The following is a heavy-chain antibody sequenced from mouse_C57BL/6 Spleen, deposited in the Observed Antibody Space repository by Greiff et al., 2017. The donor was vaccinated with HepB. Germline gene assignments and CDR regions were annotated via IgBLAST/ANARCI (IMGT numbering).Heavy chain of an antibody. J-gene: IGHJ3*01. V-gene: IGHV1-69*01. CDR2: IDPSDSYT. CDR1: GYTFTSYW. Sequence: QVQLQQPGAELVMPGASVKLSCKASGYTFTSYWMHWVRQRPGQGLEWIGEIDPSDSYTNYNQKFKGKSTLTVDKSSSTAYMRLSSLTSEDSAVYYCARAKDSSGPAWFAYWGQGTLVTVSA. CDR3: ARAKDSSGPAWFAY. D-gene: IGHD3-2*02.